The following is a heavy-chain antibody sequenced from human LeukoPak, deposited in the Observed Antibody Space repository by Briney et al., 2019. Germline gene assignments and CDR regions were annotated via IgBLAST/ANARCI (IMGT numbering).Heavy chain of an antibody. CDR1: GFTLSSYE. D-gene: IGHD1-26*01. CDR3: ARDSDSDGIDY. Sequence: QPGGSLRLSCVASGFTLSSYEMYWLRQAPGKGLEWLSYISISGTTMYYAGSVKGRFTISRDSAKNSLYLQMNSLRAEDTAVYYCARDSDSDGIDYWGQGTLVTVSS. J-gene: IGHJ4*02. V-gene: IGHV3-48*03. CDR2: ISISGTTM.